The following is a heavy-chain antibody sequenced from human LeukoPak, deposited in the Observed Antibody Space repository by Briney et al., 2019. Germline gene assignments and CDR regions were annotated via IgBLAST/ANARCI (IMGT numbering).Heavy chain of an antibody. CDR2: IYISETT. V-gene: IGHV4-4*07. Sequence: SETLSLTCTVSGGSISSYYWSWIRQLAGKGLEWIGRIYISETTIYNPSLRSRVTMSVDTSKNQFSLKLSSVTAADTAVYYCARVSTSWYQDWYFDLWGRGTLVTVSS. J-gene: IGHJ2*01. CDR3: ARVSTSWYQDWYFDL. CDR1: GGSISSYY. D-gene: IGHD6-13*01.